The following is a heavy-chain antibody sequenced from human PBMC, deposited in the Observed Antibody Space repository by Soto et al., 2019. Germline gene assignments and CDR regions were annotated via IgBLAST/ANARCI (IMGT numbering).Heavy chain of an antibody. Sequence: ASVKVSCKASGGTFSSYAISWVRQAPGQGLEWMGGIIPIFGTANYAQKFQGRVTITADESTSTAYMELSSLRSEDTAVYYCAREGGYPGGLSFDYWGQGTLVTVSS. CDR1: GGTFSSYA. CDR2: IIPIFGTA. V-gene: IGHV1-69*13. J-gene: IGHJ4*02. CDR3: AREGGYPGGLSFDY. D-gene: IGHD5-12*01.